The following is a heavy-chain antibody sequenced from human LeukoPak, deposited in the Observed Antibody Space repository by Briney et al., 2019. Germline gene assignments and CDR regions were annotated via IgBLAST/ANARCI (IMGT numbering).Heavy chain of an antibody. J-gene: IGHJ4*02. CDR1: AFTFSSYE. Sequence: QPGGSLRLSCAASAFTFSSYEMNWVRQAPGKGLEWVSYISSIGSTRHYADSVKGRFTISRDNAKNSLYLQMNSLRAEDTAVYYCARDIYYYDSSGYYFPGGSDYWGQGTLVTVSS. D-gene: IGHD3-22*01. CDR2: ISSIGSTR. CDR3: ARDIYYYDSSGYYFPGGSDY. V-gene: IGHV3-48*03.